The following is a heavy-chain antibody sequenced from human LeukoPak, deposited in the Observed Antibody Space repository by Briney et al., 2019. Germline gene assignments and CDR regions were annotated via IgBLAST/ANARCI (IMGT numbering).Heavy chain of an antibody. CDR1: GFTFSSYA. J-gene: IGHJ4*02. CDR3: TRATGITRCPDY. CDR2: ISYDGSNK. D-gene: IGHD1-14*01. Sequence: PGGSLRLSCEASGFTFSSYAMHWVRQAPGKGLEWVAVISYDGSNKYYADSVKGRFTISRDNSKNTLYLQMNSLRVEDTAVFYCTRATGITRCPDYWGQGTLVTVSS. V-gene: IGHV3-30-3*01.